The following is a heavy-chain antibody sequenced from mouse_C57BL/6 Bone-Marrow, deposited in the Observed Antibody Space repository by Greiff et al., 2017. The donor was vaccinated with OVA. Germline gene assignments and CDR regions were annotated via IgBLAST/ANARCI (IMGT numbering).Heavy chain of an antibody. CDR1: GFTFSDYY. J-gene: IGHJ3*01. V-gene: IGHV5-12*01. D-gene: IGHD2-4*01. CDR2: ISNGGGST. Sequence: EVKLVESGGGLVQPGGSLKLSCAASGFTFSDYYMYWVRQTPEKRLEWVAYISNGGGSTYYPDTVKGRYTISRDNAKNTLYLQMSRLKSEDTAMDYCASYDSWFAYWGQGTLVTVSA. CDR3: ASYDSWFAY.